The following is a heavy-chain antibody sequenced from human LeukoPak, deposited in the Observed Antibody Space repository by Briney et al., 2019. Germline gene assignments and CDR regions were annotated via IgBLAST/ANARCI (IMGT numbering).Heavy chain of an antibody. V-gene: IGHV3-33*01. J-gene: IGHJ4*02. CDR1: GFTFSSYG. CDR3: ARELGLAVFGY. D-gene: IGHD6-19*01. Sequence: GGSLRLSCAASGFTFSSYGMHWVRQAPGKGLEWVAVIWYDGSNKYYADSVKGRFTISRDNSKNTLYLQMNSLRAEDTAVYYCARELGLAVFGYWGQGTLVTVSS. CDR2: IWYDGSNK.